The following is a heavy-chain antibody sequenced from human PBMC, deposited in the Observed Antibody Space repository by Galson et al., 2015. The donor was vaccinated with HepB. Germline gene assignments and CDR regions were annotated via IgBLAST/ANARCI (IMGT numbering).Heavy chain of an antibody. CDR3: AREVTTFSDRYYMDV. CDR1: GYTFTSYD. Sequence: SVKVSCKASGYTFTSYDINWVRQATGQGLEWMGWMNPNSGNTGYAQKFQGRVTMTRNTSISTAYMELSSLRSEDTAVYYCAREVTTFSDRYYMDVWGKGTTVTVSS. V-gene: IGHV1-8*01. CDR2: MNPNSGNT. J-gene: IGHJ6*03. D-gene: IGHD2/OR15-2a*01.